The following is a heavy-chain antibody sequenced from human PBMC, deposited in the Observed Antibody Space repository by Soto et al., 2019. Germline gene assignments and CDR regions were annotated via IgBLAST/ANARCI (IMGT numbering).Heavy chain of an antibody. CDR3: AREGLTGTTALYYYYAMDV. CDR2: IYYSGST. V-gene: IGHV4-59*01. Sequence: QVQLQESGPGLVKPSETLSLTCTVSGGSISSYYWSWIRQPPGKGLEWIGYIYYSGSTNYHPSLTSRVTISGDTSKNQVSLQLSSVTAADTALYDCAREGLTGTTALYYYYAMDVWGQGTTVTVSS. J-gene: IGHJ6*02. D-gene: IGHD1-7*01. CDR1: GGSISSYY.